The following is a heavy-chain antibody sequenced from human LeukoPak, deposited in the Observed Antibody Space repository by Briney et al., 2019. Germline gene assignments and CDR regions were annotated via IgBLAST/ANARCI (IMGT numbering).Heavy chain of an antibody. CDR1: GGSISSYY. V-gene: IGHV4-4*07. CDR3: ARDLYGSVNRVGNWFDP. J-gene: IGHJ5*02. D-gene: IGHD3-10*01. CDR2: IYTSGST. Sequence: PSETLSLTCTVSGGSISSYYWSWIRQPAGKGLEWIGRIYTSGSTNYNPSLKSRVTISVDKSKNQSSLKLSSVTAADTAVYYCARDLYGSVNRVGNWFDPWGQGTLVTVSS.